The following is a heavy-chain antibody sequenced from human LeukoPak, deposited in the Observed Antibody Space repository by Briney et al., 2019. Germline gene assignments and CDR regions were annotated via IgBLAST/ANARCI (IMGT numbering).Heavy chain of an antibody. CDR2: ISGSGGSA. Sequence: SGGSLRLSCAASGFTFSSYAMSWVRQAPGKGLEWVSAISGSGGSAYYADSVKGRFTISRDNSKNTLYLQMNSLRAEDTAVYYCAKCKQQLVLHYWGQGTLVTVSS. CDR1: GFTFSSYA. D-gene: IGHD6-13*01. CDR3: AKCKQQLVLHY. V-gene: IGHV3-23*01. J-gene: IGHJ4*02.